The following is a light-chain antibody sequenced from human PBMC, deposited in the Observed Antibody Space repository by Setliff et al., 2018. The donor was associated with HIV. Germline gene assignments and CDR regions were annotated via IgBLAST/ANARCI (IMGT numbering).Light chain of an antibody. Sequence: SVLTQPPSASGAPGQRVTISCSGSCSNIGSNTVNWYQHLPGTTPKLLIYSNNQRPSGVPDRFSGSKSGTSASLAISGLQSEDEADYYCAAWDDSLNGLYVFGSGTKVTVL. V-gene: IGLV1-44*01. CDR2: SNN. J-gene: IGLJ1*01. CDR3: AAWDDSLNGLYV. CDR1: CSNIGSNT.